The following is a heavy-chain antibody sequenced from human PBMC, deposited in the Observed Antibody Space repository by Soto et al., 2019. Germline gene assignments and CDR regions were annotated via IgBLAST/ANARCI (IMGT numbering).Heavy chain of an antibody. Sequence: QVQLVESGGGVVQPGTSLRLSCAASGFTFSNYGMHWVRQTPGKGLEWVALILYDGSNKYYADSVKGRFTISRDNSKITLYLQVSSLRAEDTAVYYCANSRDAYNFYFYYGMDVWGQGTSVTVSS. CDR3: ANSRDAYNFYFYYGMDV. J-gene: IGHJ6*02. CDR1: GFTFSNYG. V-gene: IGHV3-30*18. D-gene: IGHD1-1*01. CDR2: ILYDGSNK.